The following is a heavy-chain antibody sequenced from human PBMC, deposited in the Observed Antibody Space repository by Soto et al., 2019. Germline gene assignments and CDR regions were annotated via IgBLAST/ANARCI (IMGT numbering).Heavy chain of an antibody. J-gene: IGHJ6*02. CDR1: GCSICSGGYS. D-gene: IGHD3-10*01. V-gene: IGHV4-30-2*01. CDR3: ARGVTLGGETDYYYYGMDV. CDR2: IYHSGST. Sequence: PAETPSISCAVSGCSICSGGYSGSWIRQPPGKGLEWIGYIYHSGSTYYNPSLKSRVTISVDRSKNQFSLKLSSVTAADTAVYYCARGVTLGGETDYYYYGMDVWGQGTTVTVSS.